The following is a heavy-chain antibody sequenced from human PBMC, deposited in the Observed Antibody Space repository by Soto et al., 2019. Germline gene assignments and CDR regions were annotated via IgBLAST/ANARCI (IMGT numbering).Heavy chain of an antibody. Sequence: ASVKVSCKASGGTFSTYTISWVRQAPGQGLEWMGRIIPILGIAHYAQKFQGRVTITADKSTSTAYMELSSLRSEDTAVYYCARSPYYYDSKTYYYYYGMDVWGQGTTVTVSS. CDR1: GGTFSTYT. J-gene: IGHJ6*02. V-gene: IGHV1-69*02. D-gene: IGHD3-10*01. CDR2: IIPILGIA. CDR3: ARSPYYYDSKTYYYYYGMDV.